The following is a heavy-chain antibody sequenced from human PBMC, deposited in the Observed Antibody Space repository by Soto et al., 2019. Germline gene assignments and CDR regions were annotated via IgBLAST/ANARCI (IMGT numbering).Heavy chain of an antibody. CDR3: ARAVPTVTLDYYYYYGMDV. CDR2: INHSGST. J-gene: IGHJ6*02. Sequence: SETLSLTCAVYGGSFSGYYWSWIRQPPGKGLEWIGEINHSGSTNYNPSLKSRVAISVDTSKNQFSLKLSSVTAADTAVYYCARAVPTVTLDYYYYYGMDVWGQGTTVTVS. V-gene: IGHV4-34*01. CDR1: GGSFSGYY. D-gene: IGHD4-4*01.